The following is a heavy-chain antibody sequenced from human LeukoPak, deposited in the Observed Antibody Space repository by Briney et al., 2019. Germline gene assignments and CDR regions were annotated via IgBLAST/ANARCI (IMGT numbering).Heavy chain of an antibody. Sequence: PGGSLRLSCAVSGFSVSRNYMNWVRQVPGKGLEWVSVLHSGGISRYADSVKGRFTISRDNSKNILYLQMNSLRAEDTAVYFCAGDRGDDYIPGGAFDIWGQGTMVTVSS. CDR1: GFSVSRNY. CDR2: LHSGGIS. CDR3: AGDRGDDYIPGGAFDI. D-gene: IGHD3-16*01. J-gene: IGHJ3*02. V-gene: IGHV3-53*01.